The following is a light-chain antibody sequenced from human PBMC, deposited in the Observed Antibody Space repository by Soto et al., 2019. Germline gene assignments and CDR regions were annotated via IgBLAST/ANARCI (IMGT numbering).Light chain of an antibody. CDR2: SDN. CDR1: SSNIGSNT. CDR3: AAWDDSLNAVL. Sequence: QSVLTQPPSASGTPGQRVTISCSGSSSNIGSNTVNWYEQIPGAAPKLLIHSDNQRPSGVPDRFSGSKSGTSASLAIGGLQSEDEATYYCAAWDDSLNAVLFGGGTKVTVL. J-gene: IGLJ3*02. V-gene: IGLV1-44*01.